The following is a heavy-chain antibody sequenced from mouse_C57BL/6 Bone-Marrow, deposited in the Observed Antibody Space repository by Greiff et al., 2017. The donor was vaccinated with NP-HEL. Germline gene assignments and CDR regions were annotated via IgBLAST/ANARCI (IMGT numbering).Heavy chain of an antibody. CDR1: GFNIKDDY. Sequence: EVQLQESGAELVRPGASVKLSCTASGFNIKDDYMHWVKQRPEQGLEWIGWIDPENGDTEYASKFQGKATITADTSSTTAYLQLSSLTSEDTAVYYCTAFITTVGDWYFDVWGTGTTVTVSS. V-gene: IGHV14-4*01. CDR3: TAFITTVGDWYFDV. J-gene: IGHJ1*03. CDR2: IDPENGDT. D-gene: IGHD1-1*01.